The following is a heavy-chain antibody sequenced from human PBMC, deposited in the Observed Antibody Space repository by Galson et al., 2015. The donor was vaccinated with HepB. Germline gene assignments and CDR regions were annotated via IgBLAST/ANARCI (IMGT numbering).Heavy chain of an antibody. CDR3: ARDQWYCSGGSCYLGYYFDY. V-gene: IGHV1-18*04. Sequence: QSGAEVKKPGASVKVSCKASGYTFTSYGISWVRQAPGQGLEWVGWISAYNGNTNYAQKLQGRVTMTTDTSTSTAYMELRSLRSDDTAVYYCARDQWYCSGGSCYLGYYFDYWGQGTLVTVSS. J-gene: IGHJ4*02. CDR1: GYTFTSYG. CDR2: ISAYNGNT. D-gene: IGHD2-15*01.